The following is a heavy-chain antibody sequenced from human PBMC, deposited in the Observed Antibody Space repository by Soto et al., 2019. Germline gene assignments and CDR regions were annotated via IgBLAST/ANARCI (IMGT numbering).Heavy chain of an antibody. D-gene: IGHD3-22*01. J-gene: IGHJ4*02. CDR2: IGGSGGDT. V-gene: IGHV3-23*01. Sequence: GGSLRLSCAASGFTFSIYAMSWVRQAPGKGLEWVSTIGGSGGDTTYANFVRGRFTVSRDNSRNTLYLQMNSLRAEDTAIYYCAKDAPGSGWLSDYWGRGTLVTVSS. CDR3: AKDAPGSGWLSDY. CDR1: GFTFSIYA.